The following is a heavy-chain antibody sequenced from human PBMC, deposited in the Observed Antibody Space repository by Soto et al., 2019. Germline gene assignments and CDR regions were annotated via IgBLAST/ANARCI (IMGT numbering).Heavy chain of an antibody. V-gene: IGHV3-66*01. J-gene: IGHJ5*01. CDR3: AREASGSGWWSQGSFES. CDR2: IYSSGST. Sequence: EVQLVESGGGLVQPGGSLRLSCAASGFTVTSSSISWVRQAPGKRLEWVSTIYSSGSTYYADSVRGRFIISRDISENTVDLQMNSLTVEDTAVYYCAREASGSGWWSQGSFESWGQGTLVTVSS. CDR1: GFTVTSSS. D-gene: IGHD6-19*01.